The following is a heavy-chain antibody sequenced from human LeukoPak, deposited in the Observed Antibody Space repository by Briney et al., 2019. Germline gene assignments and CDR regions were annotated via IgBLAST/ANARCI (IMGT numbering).Heavy chain of an antibody. D-gene: IGHD2-2*01. V-gene: IGHV4-61*02. CDR1: GGSISSGSYY. J-gene: IGHJ4*02. CDR2: IYTSGST. Sequence: SETLSLTCTVSGGSISSGSYYWSWIRQPAGKGLEWIGRIYTSGSTNYNPSLKSRVTMSVDTSKNQFSLKLSSVTAADTAVYYCARDRCSSTSCPKGFDYWGQGTLVTVSS. CDR3: ARDRCSSTSCPKGFDY.